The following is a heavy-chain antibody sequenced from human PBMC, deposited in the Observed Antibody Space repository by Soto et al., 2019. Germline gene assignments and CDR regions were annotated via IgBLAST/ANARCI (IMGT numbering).Heavy chain of an antibody. Sequence: SETRSLTCAVYGASLSDNYCNWLRQPPGKGLEWSGEINHSGNTNYNPSLRSRVTISIDTSKNQLSLNLRSVSAADTAVYYCARGRDEFDAWGQGTPVTVSS. CDR1: GASLSDNY. CDR3: ARGRDEFDA. J-gene: IGHJ5*02. V-gene: IGHV4-34*01. CDR2: INHSGNT.